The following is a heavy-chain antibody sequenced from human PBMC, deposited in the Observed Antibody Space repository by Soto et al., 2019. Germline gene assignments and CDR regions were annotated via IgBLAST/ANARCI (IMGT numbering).Heavy chain of an antibody. V-gene: IGHV4-4*07. CDR2: IYTSGST. Sequence: QVQLQESGPGLVKPSETLSLTCTVSGGSISSYYWSWIRQPAGKGLEWIGRIYTSGSTNYNPSLKSRVTMSVDTSKNQVSLKLSSVTAADTAVYYCARGSQYCSSTSCSGYYYYGMDVWGQGTTVTVSS. CDR3: ARGSQYCSSTSCSGYYYYGMDV. D-gene: IGHD2-2*01. CDR1: GGSISSYY. J-gene: IGHJ6*02.